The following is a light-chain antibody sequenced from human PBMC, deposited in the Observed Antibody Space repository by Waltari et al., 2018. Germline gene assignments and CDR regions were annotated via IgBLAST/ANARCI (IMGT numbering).Light chain of an antibody. J-gene: IGLJ3*02. CDR1: SSDVGGYNF. CDR2: DVS. CDR3: SSYTSSSTWV. Sequence: QSALTQPASVSGSPGQSITISCTGTSSDVGGYNFVSWYQHHPGKAPKLMIYDVSKWPSGVSNRFSGSKSGNTASLTISGLQAEDEADYYCSSYTSSSTWVFGGGTKLTVL. V-gene: IGLV2-14*03.